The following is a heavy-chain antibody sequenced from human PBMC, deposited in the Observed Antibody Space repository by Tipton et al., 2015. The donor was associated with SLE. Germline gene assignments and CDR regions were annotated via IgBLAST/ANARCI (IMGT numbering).Heavy chain of an antibody. J-gene: IGHJ4*02. CDR2: IYYSGST. CDR1: GFTVSSNY. CDR3: ARAYSSSWYKVPDY. V-gene: IGHV4-59*02. D-gene: IGHD6-13*01. Sequence: LRLSCAASGFTVSSNYMSWVRQAPGKGLEWIGYIYYSGSTNYNPSLKSRVTISVDTSKNQFSLKLSSVTAADTAVYYCARAYSSSWYKVPDYWGQGTLVTVSS.